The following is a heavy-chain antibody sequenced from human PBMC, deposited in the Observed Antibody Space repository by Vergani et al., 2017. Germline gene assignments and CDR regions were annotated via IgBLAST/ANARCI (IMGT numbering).Heavy chain of an antibody. CDR3: ARDRTWIQRPFDY. D-gene: IGHD5-18*01. Sequence: QVQLVESGGGLVKPGGSLRLSCAASGFTFSDYYMSWIRQAPGKGLEWVSYISSSGSTIHYADSVKGRFTISRDNAKNSLHLQMNSLRAEDPAVYYCARDRTWIQRPFDYWGQGTLVTVSS. CDR2: ISSSGSTI. V-gene: IGHV3-11*01. J-gene: IGHJ4*02. CDR1: GFTFSDYY.